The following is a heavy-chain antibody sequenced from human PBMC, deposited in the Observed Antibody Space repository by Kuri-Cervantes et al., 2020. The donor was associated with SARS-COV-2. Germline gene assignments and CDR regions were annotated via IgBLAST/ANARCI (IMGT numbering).Heavy chain of an antibody. CDR2: INPSGGAT. CDR3: AREYGFNWFAP. J-gene: IGHJ5*02. D-gene: IGHD5-24*01. Sequence: SVNVSCKASGYTFSGNYMHWVRQAPGQGLEWMGMINPSGGATSYAQKLQGRVIMTRDTSTSTVYMELSRLRSDDTAVYYCAREYGFNWFAPWGQGTLVTVSS. CDR1: GYTFSGNY. V-gene: IGHV1-46*03.